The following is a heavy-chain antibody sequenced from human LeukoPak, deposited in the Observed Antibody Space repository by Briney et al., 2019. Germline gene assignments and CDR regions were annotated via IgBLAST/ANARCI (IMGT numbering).Heavy chain of an antibody. V-gene: IGHV1-2*02. J-gene: IGHJ6*03. Sequence: ASVKVSCKASGYTFTGYYMHWVRQAPGQGLEWMGWINPNSGGTNYAQKFQGRVTMTRDTSISTAYMELSRLRSGDTAVYYCARGSGGGSYYGYYYYYMDVWGKGTTVTVSS. CDR1: GYTFTGYY. CDR3: ARGSGGGSYYGYYYYYMDV. D-gene: IGHD1-26*01. CDR2: INPNSGGT.